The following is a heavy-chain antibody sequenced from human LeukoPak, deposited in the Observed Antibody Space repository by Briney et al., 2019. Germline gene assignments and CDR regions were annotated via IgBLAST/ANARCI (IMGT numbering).Heavy chain of an antibody. CDR1: GGSISGFY. D-gene: IGHD6-13*01. Sequence: SETLSLICTASGGSISGFYWSWIRQPPGKGLEGIENIHYTGKTNYNPSLKSRVTMSVETSKNHFSVRLTSVTAADTAVYYCARINSGYDLSSSWYPNWFDPWGQGALVTVSS. CDR2: IHYTGKT. V-gene: IGHV4-59*01. J-gene: IGHJ5*02. CDR3: ARINSGYDLSSSWYPNWFDP.